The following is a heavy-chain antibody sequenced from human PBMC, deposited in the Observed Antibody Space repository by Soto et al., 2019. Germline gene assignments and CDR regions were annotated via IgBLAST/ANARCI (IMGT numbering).Heavy chain of an antibody. V-gene: IGHV3-72*01. Sequence: GGSPRLSFATSGFTFSAHYMAWVRQAAGRGLARVGRIRKKNSRYSTEYAASVNGRFTISRDDSKRSVFLQMNSLKTEDTAVYYCARGYCFGDTCSSGDYWGQGTQVSVYS. J-gene: IGHJ4*02. CDR2: IRKKNSRYST. CDR3: ARGYCFGDTCSSGDY. D-gene: IGHD2-15*01. CDR1: GFTFSAHY.